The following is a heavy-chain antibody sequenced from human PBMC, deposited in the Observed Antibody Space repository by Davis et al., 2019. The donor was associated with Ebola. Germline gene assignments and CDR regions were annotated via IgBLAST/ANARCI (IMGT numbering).Heavy chain of an antibody. Sequence: GESLKISCAASGFTSGFTFNHFAMSWVRQAPGKGLEWVSSISGSGGSTSYADSVKGRFTISRDNSRNTVYLQMNSLRAEDTAVYYCARDRGVDGYNFEKYYYFGMDVWGQGTTVTVSS. CDR1: GFTSGFTFNHFA. J-gene: IGHJ6*02. CDR2: ISGSGGST. V-gene: IGHV3-23*01. CDR3: ARDRGVDGYNFEKYYYFGMDV. D-gene: IGHD5-24*01.